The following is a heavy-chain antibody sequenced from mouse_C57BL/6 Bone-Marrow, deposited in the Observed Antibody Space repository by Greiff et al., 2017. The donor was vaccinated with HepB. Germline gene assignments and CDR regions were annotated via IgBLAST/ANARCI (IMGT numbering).Heavy chain of an antibody. CDR1: GFTFSSYA. J-gene: IGHJ4*01. CDR3: TRDLSYAMDY. V-gene: IGHV5-9-1*02. D-gene: IGHD6-1*01. Sequence: EVMLVESGEGLVKPGGSLKLSCAASGFTFSSYAMSWVRQTPEKRLEWVAYISSGGDYIYYADTVKGRFPISRDNARNTLYLQMSSMKSEDTAMYYCTRDLSYAMDYWGQGTSVTVSS. CDR2: ISSGGDYI.